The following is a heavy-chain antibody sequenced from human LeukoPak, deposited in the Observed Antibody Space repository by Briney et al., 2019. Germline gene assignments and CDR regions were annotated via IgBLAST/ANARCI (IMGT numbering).Heavy chain of an antibody. Sequence: SXXVPCKASGYTFTDYFLHWVRQAPGQGLEWMGWINPKNGGTNYAQKFQGRVTMTSDTSISTGNMELSRLRYDDTAVYYCAKAYEYGWFDPWGQGTLVTVSS. V-gene: IGHV1-2*02. J-gene: IGHJ5*02. CDR3: AKAYEYGWFDP. D-gene: IGHD3-16*01. CDR2: INPKNGGT. CDR1: GYTFTDYF.